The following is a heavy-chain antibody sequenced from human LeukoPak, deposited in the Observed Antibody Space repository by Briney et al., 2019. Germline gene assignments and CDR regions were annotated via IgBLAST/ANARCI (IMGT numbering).Heavy chain of an antibody. Sequence: PSETLSLTCTVSGASISSYYWSWIRQPPGKGLEWIGYIYYSGSTNYNPSLKSRVTISVDTSKNQFSLKLSSVTAADTAVYYCARHVVHYDILTGSSPAFDYWGQGTLVTVSS. J-gene: IGHJ4*02. CDR1: GASISSYY. CDR2: IYYSGST. CDR3: ARHVVHYDILTGSSPAFDY. D-gene: IGHD3-9*01. V-gene: IGHV4-59*08.